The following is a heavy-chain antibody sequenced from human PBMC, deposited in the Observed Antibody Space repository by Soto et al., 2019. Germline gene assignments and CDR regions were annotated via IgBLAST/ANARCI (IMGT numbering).Heavy chain of an antibody. CDR1: GFSFSTYG. D-gene: IGHD1-1*01. J-gene: IGHJ5*02. CDR2: VSGGSGVT. CDR3: TRWNGYGDL. Sequence: EMQLLESGGGLVQPGGSLRLSCVVSGFSFSTYGVTWVRQAPGKGLEWVCGVSGGSGVTHYTDSVKGRFTISGDDSKNTVYLQMNRLRGEDTAVYYCTRWNGYGDLWGQGTRVTVSS. V-gene: IGHV3-23*01.